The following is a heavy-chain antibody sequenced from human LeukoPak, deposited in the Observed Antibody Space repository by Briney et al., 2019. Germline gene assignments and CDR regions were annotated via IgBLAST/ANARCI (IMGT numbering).Heavy chain of an antibody. CDR1: GGSISSYY. CDR3: ARDSATYYFDY. Sequence: SETLSLTCTVSGGSISSYYWSWIRQPPGKGLEWIGYIYYSGSTNYNPSLKSRVTISVDTSKNQFSLKLSSVTAADTAVYYCARDSATYYFDYWGQGTLVTASS. CDR2: IYYSGST. J-gene: IGHJ4*02. V-gene: IGHV4-59*01.